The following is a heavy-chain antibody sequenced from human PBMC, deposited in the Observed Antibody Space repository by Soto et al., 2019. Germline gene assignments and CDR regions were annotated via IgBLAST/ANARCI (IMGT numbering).Heavy chain of an antibody. CDR1: GYRFTDYY. Sequence: QAQLVQSGAEVKKPGASVKVSCRAFGYRFTDYYLHWVRQAPGQGLDWMGWIKPSTGGASYAEKFQAGLIMTSDTSMNTVYMEMSNLTSDDTALYFCARGAPSHYYFFALDVWGPGTPVTVSS. CDR3: ARGAPSHYYFFALDV. V-gene: IGHV1-2*02. D-gene: IGHD1-26*01. CDR2: IKPSTGGA. J-gene: IGHJ6*02.